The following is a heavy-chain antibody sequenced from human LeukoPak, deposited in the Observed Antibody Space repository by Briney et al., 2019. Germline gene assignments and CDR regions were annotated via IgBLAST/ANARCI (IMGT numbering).Heavy chain of an antibody. CDR1: GGSISSYY. CDR2: SYYSGRT. J-gene: IGHJ4*02. D-gene: IGHD6-13*01. CDR3: ARAGSSWSYDY. Sequence: SETLSLTCTVSGGSISSYYWSWIRQPPGKGLEWIGYSYYSGRTNYNPSLKSRVTISVDTSENQFSLKLSSVTAADTAVYYCARAGSSWSYDYWGQGTLVTVSS. V-gene: IGHV4-59*01.